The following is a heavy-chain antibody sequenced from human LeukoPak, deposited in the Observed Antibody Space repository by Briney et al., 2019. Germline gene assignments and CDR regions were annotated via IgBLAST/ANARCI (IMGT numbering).Heavy chain of an antibody. CDR1: GFTFSDYY. J-gene: IGHJ4*02. Sequence: GGALRLSCAASGFTFSDYYMSWIRQAPGKGPEWVSYISSSSSYTNYADSVKGRFTISRDNAKNSLYLQMNSLRAEDTAVYYCARIMSSVSSGWFNFDYWGQGTLVTVSS. CDR3: ARIMSSVSSGWFNFDY. D-gene: IGHD6-19*01. V-gene: IGHV3-11*06. CDR2: ISSSSSYT.